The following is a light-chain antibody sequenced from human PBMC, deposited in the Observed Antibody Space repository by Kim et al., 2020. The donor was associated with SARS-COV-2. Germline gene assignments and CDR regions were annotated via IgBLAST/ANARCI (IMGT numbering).Light chain of an antibody. V-gene: IGKV1-12*01. CDR1: KGISTW. J-gene: IGKJ4*01. CDR3: QQADSFPIT. CDR2: TAS. Sequence: AAGGDRATRTRRASKGISTWLAWYQQKPGKAPNLLIYTASSLQSGVPSRFSGSGSGTDFTLTISSLQPEDFATYYCQQADSFPITFGGGTKVDIK.